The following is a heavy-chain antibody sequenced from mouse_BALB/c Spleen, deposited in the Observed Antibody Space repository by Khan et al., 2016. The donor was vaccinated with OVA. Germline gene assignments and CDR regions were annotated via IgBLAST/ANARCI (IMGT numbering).Heavy chain of an antibody. CDR2: IWAGGST. J-gene: IGHJ2*01. Sequence: QIQLVQSGPGLVAPSQSLSITCTVSGFSLTSYGVHWVRQPPGKGLEWLGVIWAGGSTNYNSALMSRLSISKDNSKSQVFLKMNSLQTDDTAMYFLSRLGDLWGQGTNLTVSS. CDR1: GFSLTSYG. D-gene: IGHD3-1*01. V-gene: IGHV2-9*02. CDR3: SRLGDL.